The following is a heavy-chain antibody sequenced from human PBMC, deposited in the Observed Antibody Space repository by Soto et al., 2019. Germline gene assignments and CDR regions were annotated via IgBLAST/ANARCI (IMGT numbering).Heavy chain of an antibody. J-gene: IGHJ3*02. CDR3: ASGFGSGSFHAFDI. V-gene: IGHV3-30-3*01. Sequence: GGSLRLSCAASGFTFSSYAMHWVRQAPGKGLEWVAVISYDGSNKYYADSVKGRFTISRDISKNTLYLQMNSLRAEDTAVYYCASGFGSGSFHAFDIWGQGTMVTVAS. CDR1: GFTFSSYA. CDR2: ISYDGSNK. D-gene: IGHD3-10*01.